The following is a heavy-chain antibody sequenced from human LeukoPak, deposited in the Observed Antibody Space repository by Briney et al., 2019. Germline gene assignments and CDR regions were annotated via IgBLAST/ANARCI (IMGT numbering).Heavy chain of an antibody. CDR1: GGTFSSYA. CDR2: INPSGGST. CDR3: ARDAGGDYYGSGSYLGY. D-gene: IGHD3-10*01. V-gene: IGHV1-46*01. J-gene: IGHJ4*02. Sequence: ASVKVSCKASGGTFSSYAISWVRQAPGQGLEWMGIINPSGGSTSYAQKFQGRVTMTRDTSTSTVYMELSSLRSEDTAVYYCARDAGGDYYGSGSYLGYWGQGTLVTVSS.